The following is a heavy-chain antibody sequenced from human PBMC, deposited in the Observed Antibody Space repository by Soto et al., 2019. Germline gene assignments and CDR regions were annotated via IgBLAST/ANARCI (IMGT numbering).Heavy chain of an antibody. CDR2: IKQDGTEK. D-gene: IGHD2-2*01. CDR3: ASRYLEYCFSSACSAPYDY. CDR1: LFIFRSFW. V-gene: IGHV3-7*05. Sequence: GWSLRHSCAASLFIFRSFWMSWVLHTPVKLLEWVANIKQDGTEKNYLDSVKGRFTISRDSAKNSLYLQMNSLRAEDTAVYYCASRYLEYCFSSACSAPYDYWGQGALVTVSS. J-gene: IGHJ4*02.